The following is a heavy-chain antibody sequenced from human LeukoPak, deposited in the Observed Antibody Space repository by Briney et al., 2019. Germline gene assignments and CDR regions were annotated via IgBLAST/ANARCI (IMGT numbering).Heavy chain of an antibody. J-gene: IGHJ4*02. CDR3: IRALLYYDSNAYFY. CDR1: GFTFGDYA. Sequence: GGSLRLSCTGSGFTFGDYAISWVRQAPGKGLEWVGFIRSKPYGGTTEYAAFVKGRFTISRDDSKSIVYLQMNSLTTEDTAVYYCIRALLYYDSNAYFYWGQGTLVTVSS. D-gene: IGHD3-22*01. V-gene: IGHV3-49*04. CDR2: IRSKPYGGTT.